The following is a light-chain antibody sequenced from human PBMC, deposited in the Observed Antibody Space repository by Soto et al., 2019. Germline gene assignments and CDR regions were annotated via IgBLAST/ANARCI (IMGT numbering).Light chain of an antibody. CDR1: SSDVGGYNY. CDR2: DVN. V-gene: IGLV2-14*01. CDR3: STYTSSSPWV. Sequence: QSVLTQPASVSGSPGQSITISCTGSSSDVGGYNYVSWYQQHPDKAPKVIIYDVNNRPSGVSNRFSGSKSGNTASLTISGLQAEDEADYYCSTYTSSSPWVFGTGTKLTVL. J-gene: IGLJ1*01.